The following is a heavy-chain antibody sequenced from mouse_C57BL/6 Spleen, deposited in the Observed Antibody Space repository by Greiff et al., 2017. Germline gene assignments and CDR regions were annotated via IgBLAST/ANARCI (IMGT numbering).Heavy chain of an antibody. Sequence: VQLQQSGAELVKPGASVKLSCKASGYTFTSYWMHWVKQRPGRGLEWIGRIDPNSGGTKYNEKFKSKATLTVDKPSSTAYMQLSSLTSEDSAVYYFARARDYDYEGWFAYWGQGTLVTVSA. CDR3: ARARDYDYEGWFAY. CDR2: IDPNSGGT. CDR1: GYTFTSYW. J-gene: IGHJ3*01. D-gene: IGHD2-4*01. V-gene: IGHV1-72*01.